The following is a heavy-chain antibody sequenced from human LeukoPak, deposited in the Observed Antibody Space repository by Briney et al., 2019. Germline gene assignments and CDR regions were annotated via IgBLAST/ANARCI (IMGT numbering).Heavy chain of an antibody. D-gene: IGHD6-6*01. CDR1: GYTFTGYY. J-gene: IGHJ5*02. CDR2: INPNSGGT. Sequence: GASVKVSCKASGYTFTGYYMHWVRQAPGQGLEWMGRINPNSGGTNYAQKFQGRVTMTRDTSISTAYMELSRLRSDDTAVYYCARGSIAALPAVNWFDPWGQGTLVTVSS. V-gene: IGHV1-2*06. CDR3: ARGSIAALPAVNWFDP.